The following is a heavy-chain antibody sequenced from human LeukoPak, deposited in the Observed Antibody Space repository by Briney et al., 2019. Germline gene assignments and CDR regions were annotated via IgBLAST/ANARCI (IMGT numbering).Heavy chain of an antibody. J-gene: IGHJ4*02. Sequence: GGPLRLSCAASGFTFSSYAMSWVRQAPGKGLEWVSAISGSGGSTYYADSVKGRFTISRDNSKNTLYLQMNSLRAEDTAVYYCAKKEGSSSWFDYWGQGTLVTVSS. CDR1: GFTFSSYA. CDR2: ISGSGGST. V-gene: IGHV3-23*01. D-gene: IGHD6-6*01. CDR3: AKKEGSSSWFDY.